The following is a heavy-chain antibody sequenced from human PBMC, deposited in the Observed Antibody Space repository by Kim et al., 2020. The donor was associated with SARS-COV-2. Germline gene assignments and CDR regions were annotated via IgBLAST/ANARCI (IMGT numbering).Heavy chain of an antibody. V-gene: IGHV4-39*01. Sequence: SETLSLTCTVSGGSISSSSYYWGWIRQPPGKGLEWIGSIYYSGSTYYNPSLKSRVTISVDTSKNQFSLKLRSVTAADTAVYYCARQTMLRGVVIILTGGNWCDPWGQGTLVTVSS. J-gene: IGHJ5*02. CDR1: GGSISSSSYY. CDR3: ARQTMLRGVVIILTGGNWCDP. CDR2: IYYSGST. D-gene: IGHD3-10*01.